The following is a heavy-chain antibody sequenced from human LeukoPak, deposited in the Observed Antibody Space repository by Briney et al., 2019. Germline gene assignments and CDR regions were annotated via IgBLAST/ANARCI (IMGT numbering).Heavy chain of an antibody. V-gene: IGHV1-46*01. CDR2: INPSGGST. Sequence: GASVKVSCKASGYTFTSYDINWVRQATGQGLEWMGIINPSGGSTSYAQKFQGRVTMTRDTSTSTVYMELSSLRSEDTAVYYCARVHLSSHGYFDYWGQGTLVTVSS. J-gene: IGHJ4*02. D-gene: IGHD6-19*01. CDR1: GYTFTSYD. CDR3: ARVHLSSHGYFDY.